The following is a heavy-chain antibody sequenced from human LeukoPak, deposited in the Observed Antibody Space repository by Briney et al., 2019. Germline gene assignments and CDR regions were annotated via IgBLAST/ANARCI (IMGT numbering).Heavy chain of an antibody. J-gene: IGHJ5*02. CDR2: INPSGDNT. D-gene: IGHD1-26*01. CDR3: ARDNSVGDTAWWFDP. CDR1: GYTFTNYY. V-gene: IGHV1-46*01. Sequence: ASVKVSCKASGYTFTNYYKHWVRQAPGQGLEWMGIINPSGDNTWYAQKFQGRVTMTRDMSTSTAYMELSSLRSEDTAVYYCARDNSVGDTAWWFDPWGQGTLVTVSS.